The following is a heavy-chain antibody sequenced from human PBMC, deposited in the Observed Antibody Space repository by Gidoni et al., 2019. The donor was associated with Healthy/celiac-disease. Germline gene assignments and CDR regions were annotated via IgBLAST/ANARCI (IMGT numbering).Heavy chain of an antibody. D-gene: IGHD4-17*01. CDR2: ISGSGGST. Sequence: EVQLLESGGGLVQPGGSLRLSCAAAGFTFSSYAISWVRQAPGKGLAWVSAISGSGGSTYYADSVKGRFTISRDNSKNTLYLQMNSLGAEDTAVYYCAKDQYSLYGFDYWGQGTLVTVSS. V-gene: IGHV3-23*01. CDR3: AKDQYSLYGFDY. CDR1: GFTFSSYA. J-gene: IGHJ4*02.